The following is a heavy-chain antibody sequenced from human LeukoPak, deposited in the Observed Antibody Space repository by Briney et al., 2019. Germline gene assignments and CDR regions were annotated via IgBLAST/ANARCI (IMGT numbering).Heavy chain of an antibody. CDR3: ARHAKAVAATGPLAY. CDR2: ISYSGST. CDR1: GDSISSYY. V-gene: IGHV4-59*08. Sequence: SETLSLTCTVPGDSISSYYWSWIRQPPGKGLDWIGYISYSGSTSYNPSLKSRVTLSLDTSKNQLSLRLTSVTAADTAVYFCARHAKAVAATGPLAYWGQGTLVTV. D-gene: IGHD6-19*01. J-gene: IGHJ4*02.